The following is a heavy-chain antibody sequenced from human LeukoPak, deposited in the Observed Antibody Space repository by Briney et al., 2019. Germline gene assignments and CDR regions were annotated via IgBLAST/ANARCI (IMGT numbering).Heavy chain of an antibody. CDR1: GYSISSGYY. V-gene: IGHV4-38-2*02. J-gene: IGHJ5*02. CDR3: ARALSYGSGSYFGHWFDP. CDR2: IYHSGST. D-gene: IGHD3-10*01. Sequence: SETLSLTCTVSGYSISSGYYWGWIRQPPGKGLEWIGSIYHSGSTYYNPSLKSRVTISVDTSKNQFSLKLSSVTAADTAVYYCARALSYGSGSYFGHWFDPWGQGTLVTVSS.